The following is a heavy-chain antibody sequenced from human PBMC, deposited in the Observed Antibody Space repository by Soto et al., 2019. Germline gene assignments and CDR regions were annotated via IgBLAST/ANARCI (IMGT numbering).Heavy chain of an antibody. J-gene: IGHJ4*02. CDR2: IYHSGST. D-gene: IGHD3-22*01. Sequence: QLQLQESGSGLVKPSQTLSLTCAVSGGSISSGGYSWSWIRQPPGKGLEWIGYIYHSGSTYYNPSLKSRVTISVDMSKNQFSLKLSSVTAADTAVYYCARSYYYDSSGYDYWGQGTLVTVSS. V-gene: IGHV4-30-2*01. CDR1: GGSISSGGYS. CDR3: ARSYYYDSSGYDY.